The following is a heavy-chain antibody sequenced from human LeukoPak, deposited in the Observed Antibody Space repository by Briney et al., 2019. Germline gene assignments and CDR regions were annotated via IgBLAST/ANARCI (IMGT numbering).Heavy chain of an antibody. V-gene: IGHV3-7*03. CDR1: GFTFTNYW. J-gene: IGHJ6*02. Sequence: GGSLRLSCAASGFTFTNYWMSWVRQAPGKRLEWVANMKPDGSERYYVDSVKGRFTVSGDNAKNSLYFQMNSLRAEDTAVYYCARERIVGAASTRYYGMDVWGQGTTVTVSS. CDR2: MKPDGSER. CDR3: ARERIVGAASTRYYGMDV. D-gene: IGHD1-26*01.